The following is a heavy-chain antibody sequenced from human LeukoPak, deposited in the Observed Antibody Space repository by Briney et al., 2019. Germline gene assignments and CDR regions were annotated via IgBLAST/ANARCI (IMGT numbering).Heavy chain of an antibody. CDR2: IYYNGST. J-gene: IGHJ6*02. D-gene: IGHD2-21*01. Sequence: SETLSLTCTVSGGSINSSDYYWGWIRQAPGKGLEWIGSIYYNGSTYYNPSLKSRVTISVDTSKNQFSLKLSSVTAADTAVYYCARHLGYSYYYYYGMDVWGQGTTVTVSS. CDR3: ARHLGYSYYYYYGMDV. V-gene: IGHV4-39*01. CDR1: GGSINSSDYY.